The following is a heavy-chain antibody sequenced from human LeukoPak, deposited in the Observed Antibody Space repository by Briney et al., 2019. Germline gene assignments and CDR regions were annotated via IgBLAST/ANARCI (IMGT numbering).Heavy chain of an antibody. CDR3: VAGYCSGTSCSTFFGMDV. V-gene: IGHV3-21*01. CDR2: ITSSSSI. J-gene: IGHJ6*02. Sequence: GGSLRLSCAASGFTFSSYNMNWVRQAPGKGLEWVSSITSSSSIYYADSVKGRFTISRDNAKSSLYLQMNSLRAEDTAVYYCVAGYCSGTSCSTFFGMDVWGQGTTVTVSS. D-gene: IGHD2-2*03. CDR1: GFTFSSYN.